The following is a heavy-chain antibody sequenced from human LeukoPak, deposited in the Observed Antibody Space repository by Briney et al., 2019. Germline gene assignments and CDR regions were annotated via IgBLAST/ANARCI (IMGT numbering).Heavy chain of an antibody. Sequence: PSETLSLTCTVSGGSISSYYWSWIRQPPGKGLEWIGYIYYSGSTNYNPSLKSRVTISVDTSKNQFSLKLSFVTAADTAVYYCAREDTGAGDAFDIWGQGTMVTVSS. CDR2: IYYSGST. V-gene: IGHV4-59*01. J-gene: IGHJ3*02. CDR1: GGSISSYY. CDR3: AREDTGAGDAFDI. D-gene: IGHD3-10*01.